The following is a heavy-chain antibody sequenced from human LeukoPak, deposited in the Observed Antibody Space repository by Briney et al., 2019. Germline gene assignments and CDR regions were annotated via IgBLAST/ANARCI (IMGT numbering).Heavy chain of an antibody. CDR1: GGTFSSYA. CDR2: IIPIFGTA. J-gene: IGHJ3*02. CDR3: ARGEFDDSSGYGDAFDI. Sequence: SVKVSCKASGGTFSSYAISWVRQAPGQGLEWMGGIIPIFGTANYAQKFQGRVTITTDESTSTAYMELSGLRSEDTTVYYCARGEFDDSSGYGDAFDIWGQGTMVTVSS. D-gene: IGHD3-22*01. V-gene: IGHV1-69*05.